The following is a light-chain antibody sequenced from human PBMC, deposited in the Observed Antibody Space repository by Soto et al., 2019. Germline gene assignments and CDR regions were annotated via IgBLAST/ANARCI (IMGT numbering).Light chain of an antibody. Sequence: QSALTQPASVSGSPGQSITISCTGTSSDVGSYNLVSWYQQHPGKAPKLMIYEVSKRPSGVSNRFSGSKSGNTASLTISGLQAVDEADYYCCSYAGSSNVVFGGGTKLTVL. CDR1: SSDVGSYNL. V-gene: IGLV2-23*02. CDR3: CSYAGSSNVV. CDR2: EVS. J-gene: IGLJ2*01.